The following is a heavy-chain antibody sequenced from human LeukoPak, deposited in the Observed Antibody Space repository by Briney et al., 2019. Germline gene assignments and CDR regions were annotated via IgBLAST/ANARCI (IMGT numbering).Heavy chain of an antibody. CDR2: ISYDGSNK. CDR3: ARGGRYNWNYYYGMDV. J-gene: IGHJ6*02. CDR1: GFTFSSYA. Sequence: PGGSLRLSCAASGFTFSSYAMHWVRQAPGKGLEWVAVISYDGSNKYYADSVKGRFTISRDNSKNTLYLQMNSLRAEDTAVYYCARGGRYNWNYYYGMDVWGQGTTVTVSS. D-gene: IGHD1-20*01. V-gene: IGHV3-30-3*01.